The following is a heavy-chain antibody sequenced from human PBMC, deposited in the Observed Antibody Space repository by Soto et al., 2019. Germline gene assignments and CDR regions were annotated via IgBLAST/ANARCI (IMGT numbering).Heavy chain of an antibody. CDR2: INPNSGGT. CDR3: ARAGYSGYDKNENYYYYYGMDV. CDR1: GYTFTGYY. D-gene: IGHD5-12*01. V-gene: IGHV1-2*02. Sequence: ASVKVSCKASGYTFTGYYMHWVRQAPGQGLAWMGWINPNSGGTNYAQKFQGRVTMTRDTSISTAYMELSRLRSDDTAVYYCARAGYSGYDKNENYYYYYGMDVWGQGTTVTVSS. J-gene: IGHJ6*02.